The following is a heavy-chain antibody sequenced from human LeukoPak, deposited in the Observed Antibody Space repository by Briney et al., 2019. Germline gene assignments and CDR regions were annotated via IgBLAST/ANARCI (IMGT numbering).Heavy chain of an antibody. J-gene: IGHJ4*02. CDR3: ARDHNSDRFDY. D-gene: IGHD1-1*01. Sequence: GASVKVSCKASGYTFTNYAMNWVRQAPGQGLEWMGWINTNTGNPTYAQGFTGRFVFSLDTSVSTTYLQISSLKAEDTAVYYCARDHNSDRFDYWGQGTLVTVSS. CDR1: GYTFTNYA. V-gene: IGHV7-4-1*02. CDR2: INTNTGNP.